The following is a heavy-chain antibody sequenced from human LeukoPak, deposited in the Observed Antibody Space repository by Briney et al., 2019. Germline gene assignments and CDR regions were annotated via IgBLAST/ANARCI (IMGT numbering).Heavy chain of an antibody. J-gene: IGHJ6*03. CDR1: GYTFTSYG. V-gene: IGHV1-69*05. Sequence: SVKVSCKASGYTFTSYGISWVRQAPGQGLEWMGGIIPIFGTANYAQKFQGRVTITTDESTSTAYMELSSLRSEDTAVYYCARGGAGVSWLYYYYYYMDVWGKGTTVTVSS. CDR2: IIPIFGTA. D-gene: IGHD2-15*01. CDR3: ARGGAGVSWLYYYYYYMDV.